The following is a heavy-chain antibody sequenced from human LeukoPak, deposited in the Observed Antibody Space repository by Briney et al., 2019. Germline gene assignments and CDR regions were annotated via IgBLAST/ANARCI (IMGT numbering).Heavy chain of an antibody. D-gene: IGHD3-10*01. Sequence: PSETLSLTCTVSGGSISGGGYYWSWIRQHPGKGLEWIGYIYYSGSTYYNPSLKSRVTISVDTSKNQFSLKLSSVTAADTAVYYCARGIRGVIRGLDYWGQGTLVTVSS. J-gene: IGHJ4*02. CDR3: ARGIRGVIRGLDY. CDR2: IYYSGST. V-gene: IGHV4-31*03. CDR1: GGSISGGGYY.